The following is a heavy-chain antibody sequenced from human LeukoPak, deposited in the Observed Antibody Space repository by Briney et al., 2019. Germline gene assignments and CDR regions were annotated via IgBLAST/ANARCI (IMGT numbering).Heavy chain of an antibody. CDR1: GFTFSSYA. Sequence: GGSLRLSCAASGFTFSSYAMSWARQAPGKGLEWVSAISGSGGSTYYADSVKGRFTISRDNSKSTLYLQMNSLRAEDTAVYYCAKSRQGGYYDILTGYYDKDYWGQGTLVTVSS. V-gene: IGHV3-23*01. CDR3: AKSRQGGYYDILTGYYDKDY. CDR2: ISGSGGST. D-gene: IGHD3-9*01. J-gene: IGHJ4*02.